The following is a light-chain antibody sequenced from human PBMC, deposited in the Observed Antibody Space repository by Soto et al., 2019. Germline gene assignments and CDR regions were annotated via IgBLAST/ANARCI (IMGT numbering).Light chain of an antibody. Sequence: EIVLTQSPATLSLSPGERATLSCRASPSVSSYLAWYQQKPGQAPSLLIYDASNRATGIPARFSGSGSGTDFTLTISSLEPEDFAVYYCQQRSNWPRYTFGQGTKLEIK. J-gene: IGKJ2*01. V-gene: IGKV3-11*01. CDR3: QQRSNWPRYT. CDR2: DAS. CDR1: PSVSSY.